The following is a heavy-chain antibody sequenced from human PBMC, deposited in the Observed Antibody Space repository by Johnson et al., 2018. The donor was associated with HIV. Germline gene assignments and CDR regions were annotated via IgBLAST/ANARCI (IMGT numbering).Heavy chain of an antibody. CDR2: ISGSGGST. V-gene: IGHV3-64*04. CDR3: ARSSSTAAPGRDAFDI. D-gene: IGHD6-13*01. J-gene: IGHJ3*02. Sequence: QVQVVESGGGVVQPGGSLRLSCAASGFTFSSSAMHWVHQAPGKGLEWVSAISGSGGSTYYADSVKGRFTISRDNSKNTLYLQMNSLRAGDTAVYYCARSSSTAAPGRDAFDILGQGTMVTVSS. CDR1: GFTFSSSA.